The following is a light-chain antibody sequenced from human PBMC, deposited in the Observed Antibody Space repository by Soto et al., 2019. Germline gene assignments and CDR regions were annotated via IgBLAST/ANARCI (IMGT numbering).Light chain of an antibody. V-gene: IGKV3-20*01. Sequence: ENVLTQSPGTLSLSPGERATLSCRASQSVSSNFLAWYQQKPGQTPRLLIYGASSRATGIPDRFSGSGSETDFTLTISRLEPEDFALYWCQQYATSPITFGQGTRLEIK. CDR1: QSVSSNF. J-gene: IGKJ5*01. CDR3: QQYATSPIT. CDR2: GAS.